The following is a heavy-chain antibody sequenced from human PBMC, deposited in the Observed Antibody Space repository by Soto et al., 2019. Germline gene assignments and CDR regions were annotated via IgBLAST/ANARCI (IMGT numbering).Heavy chain of an antibody. CDR1: GFTVSSNY. CDR2: IYSGGST. Sequence: EVQLVESGGGLVQPGGSLRLSCAASGFTVSSNYMSWVRQAPGKGLEWVSVIYSGGSTYYADSVKGRFTISRDNSKNTLYLQMNSLRAEDTAVYYCARAPYGGYDLVSAFDIWGQGTMVTVSS. D-gene: IGHD5-12*01. CDR3: ARAPYGGYDLVSAFDI. V-gene: IGHV3-66*01. J-gene: IGHJ3*02.